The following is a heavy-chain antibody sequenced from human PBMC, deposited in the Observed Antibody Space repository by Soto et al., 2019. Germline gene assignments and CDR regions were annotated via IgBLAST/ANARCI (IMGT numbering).Heavy chain of an antibody. V-gene: IGHV3-33*01. J-gene: IGHJ4*02. D-gene: IGHD3-10*01. Sequence: QVQLVESGGGVVQPGRSLRLSCAASGFTFSTYGVHWVRQAPGKGLEWVAVIWYDGSNEHYADSVKGRFTISRDDSKNTLYLQMNSLRAEDTAVYYCARDAYLGSGSYAYWGQGTLVTVSS. CDR1: GFTFSTYG. CDR3: ARDAYLGSGSYAY. CDR2: IWYDGSNE.